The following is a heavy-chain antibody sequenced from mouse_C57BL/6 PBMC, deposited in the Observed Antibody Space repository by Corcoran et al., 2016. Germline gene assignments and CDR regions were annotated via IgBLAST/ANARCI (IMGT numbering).Heavy chain of an antibody. D-gene: IGHD2-3*01. Sequence: QIQLVQSGPELKKPGETVKISCKASGYTFTTYGMSWVKQAPGKGLKWMGWINTYSGVPTYADDFKGRFAFSLETSASTAYLQINNLKNEDMATYFCARVYDGYYRAMDYWGQGTSVTVSS. J-gene: IGHJ4*01. CDR3: ARVYDGYYRAMDY. CDR1: GYTFTTYG. V-gene: IGHV9-3*01. CDR2: INTYSGVP.